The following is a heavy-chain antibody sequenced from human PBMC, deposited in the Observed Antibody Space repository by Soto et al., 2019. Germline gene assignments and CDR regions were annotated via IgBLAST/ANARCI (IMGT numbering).Heavy chain of an antibody. CDR2: INPNSGGT. V-gene: IGHV1-2*04. D-gene: IGHD3-3*01. CDR1: GYTFTGYY. J-gene: IGHJ5*02. Sequence: ASVKVSCKASGYTFTGYYMHWVRQAPGQGLEWMGWINPNSGGTNYAQKFQGWVTMTRDTPISTAYMELSRLRSDDTAVYYCARAYDFWSGRNWFDPWGQGTLVTVSS. CDR3: ARAYDFWSGRNWFDP.